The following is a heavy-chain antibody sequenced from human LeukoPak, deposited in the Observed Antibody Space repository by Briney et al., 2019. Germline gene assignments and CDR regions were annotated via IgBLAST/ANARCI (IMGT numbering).Heavy chain of an antibody. CDR3: ARMKVTRVVSADY. Sequence: PGGSLTLSCAASGFSFSKYAMHWVRQAPGEGLEWVAVISLDVTKKDSAASVKGGFTPSRDNSNTTLFLQMKSVKTEDTAVYFCARMKVTRVVSADYCGQGSLVTVSS. CDR2: ISLDVTKK. V-gene: IGHV3-30*04. J-gene: IGHJ4*02. CDR1: GFSFSKYA. D-gene: IGHD4-23*01.